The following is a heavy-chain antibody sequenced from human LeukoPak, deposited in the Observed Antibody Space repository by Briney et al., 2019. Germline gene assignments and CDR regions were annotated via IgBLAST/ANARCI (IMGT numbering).Heavy chain of an antibody. CDR1: ASTSIRYG. Sequence: PGGSLSPSCSPAASTSIRYGGHWVRQAQGKGLEWVAVIWYDGSNKYYADSVKGRFTISRDNSKNTLCLQMNSLRAEDTAVYYCARSSLGTVTRLGDYWGQGTLVTVSS. J-gene: IGHJ4*02. V-gene: IGHV3-33*01. D-gene: IGHD4-17*01. CDR3: ARSSLGTVTRLGDY. CDR2: IWYDGSNK.